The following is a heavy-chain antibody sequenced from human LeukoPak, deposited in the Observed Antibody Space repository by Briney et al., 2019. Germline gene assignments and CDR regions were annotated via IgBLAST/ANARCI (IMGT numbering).Heavy chain of an antibody. CDR2: IRSRAYGGTT. J-gene: IGHJ4*02. CDR1: GFIFGDYG. D-gene: IGHD2-21*02. Sequence: QPGRSLRVSCTASGFIFGDYGMSWFRQAPGKGLEWVGFIRSRAYGGTTEYAASVKGRFTISREDSKNIAYLQMNSLKTEETAVYYCSRSRRVKCGGVCYLFDYWGQGTLVTVSS. CDR3: SRSRRVKCGGVCYLFDY. V-gene: IGHV3-49*03.